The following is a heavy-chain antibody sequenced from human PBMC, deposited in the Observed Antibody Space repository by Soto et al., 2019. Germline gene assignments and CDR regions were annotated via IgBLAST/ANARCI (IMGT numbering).Heavy chain of an antibody. CDR2: IYHSGST. J-gene: IGHJ4*02. V-gene: IGHV4-38-2*01. Sequence: SKTLYITCAVSDSSISSGYYWGWIRQPPGKGLEWIGSIYHSGSTYYNPSLKSRVTISVDTSKNQFSLKLSSVTAADTAVYYCARGALFEVGAVHTGDHDDCGQGTLVTVSS. D-gene: IGHD3-3*01. CDR1: DSSISSGYY. CDR3: ARGALFEVGAVHTGDHDD.